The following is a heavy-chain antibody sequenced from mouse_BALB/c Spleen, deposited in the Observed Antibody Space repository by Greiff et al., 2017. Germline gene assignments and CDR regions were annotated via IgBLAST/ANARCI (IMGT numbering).Heavy chain of an antibody. D-gene: IGHD2-2*01. V-gene: IGHV2-9*02. J-gene: IGHJ2*01. CDR3: AREGLRQGGYYFDY. Sequence: VKLQESGPGLVAPSQSLSITCTVSGFSLTSYGVHWVRQPPGKGLEWLGVIWAGGSTNYNSALMSRLSISKDNSKSQVFLKMNSLQTDDTAMYYCAREGLRQGGYYFDYWGQGTTLTVSS. CDR2: IWAGGST. CDR1: GFSLTSYG.